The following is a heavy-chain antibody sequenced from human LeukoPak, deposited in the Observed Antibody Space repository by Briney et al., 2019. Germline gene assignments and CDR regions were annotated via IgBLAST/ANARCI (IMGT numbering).Heavy chain of an antibody. CDR3: ARVGSVHKGAFDI. CDR1: GGSITSYY. J-gene: IGHJ3*02. V-gene: IGHV4-4*07. CDR2: IYTGGSS. Sequence: PSETLSLTCTVSGGSITSYYWSWVRQPAGKGLEWIGRIYTGGSSNYNPSLKSRVTMSVDTSKNQFSLKLSSVTAADTAVYYCARVGSVHKGAFDIWGQGTMVTVSS. D-gene: IGHD3-16*01.